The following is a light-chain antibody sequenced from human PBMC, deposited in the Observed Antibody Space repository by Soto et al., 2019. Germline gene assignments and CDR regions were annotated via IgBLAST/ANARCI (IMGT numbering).Light chain of an antibody. Sequence: IQMTQSPSTLSASVGDTVTITCRASQTISVSLAWYQQKPGRAPNLLIYTASTLKSGVPSRFSGSGSGTEFALTISSLQPDDFATYYCQQYNTFSSFGRGTKVDIK. V-gene: IGKV1-5*03. J-gene: IGKJ1*01. CDR2: TAS. CDR3: QQYNTFSS. CDR1: QTISVS.